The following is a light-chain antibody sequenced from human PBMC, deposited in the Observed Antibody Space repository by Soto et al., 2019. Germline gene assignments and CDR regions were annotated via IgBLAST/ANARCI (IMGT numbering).Light chain of an antibody. Sequence: EIVLTQSPATLSLSPGERVTLSCRASQSVSNSLAWYQQKPGQPPRLLIYDVSNRATGIPARFSGSGSGTDFTLTITSLEPEDFATYFCQQSYKTPFTFGGRTKVEIK. J-gene: IGKJ4*01. V-gene: IGKV3-11*01. CDR1: QSVSNS. CDR3: QQSYKTPFT. CDR2: DVS.